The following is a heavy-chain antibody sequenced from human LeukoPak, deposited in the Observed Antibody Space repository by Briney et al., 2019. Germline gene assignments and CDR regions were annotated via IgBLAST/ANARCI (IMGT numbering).Heavy chain of an antibody. CDR2: IKQDGSEK. CDR3: AREGDHDSSGYGAFDI. Sequence: GGSLRLSCAASGFTFSSYWMSWVRQAPGKGLEWVANIKQDGSEKYYVDSVKGRFTISRDNAKNSLYLQMNSLRAEDTAVYYCAREGDHDSSGYGAFDIWGQGTMVTVSS. D-gene: IGHD3-22*01. CDR1: GFTFSSYW. J-gene: IGHJ3*02. V-gene: IGHV3-7*01.